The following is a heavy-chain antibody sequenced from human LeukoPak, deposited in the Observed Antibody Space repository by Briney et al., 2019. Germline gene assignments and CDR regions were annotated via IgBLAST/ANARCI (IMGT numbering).Heavy chain of an antibody. Sequence: ASVKASCKASGYTFTSYGISWVRQAPGQGLEWMGWISAYNGNTNYAQKLQGRVTMTTDTSTSTAYMELRGLRSDDTAVYYCARPWRVGATTYWFDPRGQGTLVTVSS. CDR2: ISAYNGNT. J-gene: IGHJ5*02. CDR1: GYTFTSYG. CDR3: ARPWRVGATTYWFDP. V-gene: IGHV1-18*01. D-gene: IGHD1-26*01.